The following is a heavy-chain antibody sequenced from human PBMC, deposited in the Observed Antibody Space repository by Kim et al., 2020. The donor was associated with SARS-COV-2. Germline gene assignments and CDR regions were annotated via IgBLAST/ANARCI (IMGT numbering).Heavy chain of an antibody. V-gene: IGHV3-23*01. J-gene: IGHJ6*02. Sequence: GGSLRLSCAASGLTFSSYAMSWVRQAPGKGLEWVSAISGSGGSTYYADSVKGRFTISRDNSKNTLYLQMNSLRSEDTAVYYCAKDRVIWQLGDISTYYYGMDVWGQGTTVTVSS. D-gene: IGHD6-6*01. CDR2: ISGSGGST. CDR3: AKDRVIWQLGDISTYYYGMDV. CDR1: GLTFSSYA.